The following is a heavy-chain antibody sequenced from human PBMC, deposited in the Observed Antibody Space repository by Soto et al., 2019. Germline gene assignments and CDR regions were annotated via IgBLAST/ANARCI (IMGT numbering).Heavy chain of an antibody. V-gene: IGHV4-30-4*01. CDR3: VRTAREGAVAPHWFDR. J-gene: IGHJ5*02. CDR1: GASIRSTDYY. CDR2: VYYTGST. D-gene: IGHD2-21*02. Sequence: PSGTLSLTCTVSGASIRSTDYYWSWIRQAPGKGLEWIGYVYYTGSTYYNPSLMSRLTISVDTSKNQFSLKLTSVTAAETAVYYCVRTAREGAVAPHWFDRWGQGTQVTVSS.